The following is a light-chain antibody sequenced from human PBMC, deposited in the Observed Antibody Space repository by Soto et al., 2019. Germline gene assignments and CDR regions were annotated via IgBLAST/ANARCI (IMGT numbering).Light chain of an antibody. V-gene: IGKV2-28*01. J-gene: IGKJ5*01. CDR3: QHINSYPH. CDR1: QSLLNSNGYNY. Sequence: DIVMTQSPLSLPVTPGEPASIFCRSSQSLLNSNGYNYLDWYLQKPGQSPQLLIYLGSNRASGVPDRFSGSGSGTQFTLAISGLQPDDFATYYCQHINSYPHFGQGTRLEIK. CDR2: LGS.